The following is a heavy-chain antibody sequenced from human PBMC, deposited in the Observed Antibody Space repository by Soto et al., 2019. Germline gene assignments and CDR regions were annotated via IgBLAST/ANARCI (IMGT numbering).Heavy chain of an antibody. V-gene: IGHV3-30*18. Sequence: GGSLRLSCAASGFTFSSYGMHWVRQAPGKGLEWVAVISYDGSNKYYADSVKGRFTISRDNSKNTLYLQMNSLRAEDTAVYYCAKGTSSRIVGATGAYWGQGTLVTVSS. CDR1: GFTFSSYG. D-gene: IGHD1-26*01. J-gene: IGHJ4*02. CDR2: ISYDGSNK. CDR3: AKGTSSRIVGATGAY.